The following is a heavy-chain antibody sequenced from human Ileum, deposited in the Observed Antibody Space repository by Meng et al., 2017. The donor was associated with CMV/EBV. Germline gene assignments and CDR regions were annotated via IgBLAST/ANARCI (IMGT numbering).Heavy chain of an antibody. CDR3: ATYSKDSLDI. J-gene: IGHJ3*02. CDR2: INQDGGTN. CDR1: GFTLRDYW. V-gene: IGHV3-7*01. D-gene: IGHD4-11*01. Sequence: GGSLRLSCGASGFTLRDYWMSWVRQAPGKGLEWVANINQDGGTNYNADSVKGRFTISRDKDKNTLYLQMNSLRAEDTAVYYCATYSKDSLDIWGQGTMVTVSS.